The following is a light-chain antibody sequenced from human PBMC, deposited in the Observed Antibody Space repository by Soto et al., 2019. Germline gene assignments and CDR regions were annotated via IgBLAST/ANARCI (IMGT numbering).Light chain of an antibody. Sequence: DIQMTQSPSSLSASVGDRVTITCRASQSISTYLNWYQQKPGKAPELLIYAASSLQSGAPSRFSGSGSGTDFTLTISSLQPEDFATYYCQQGFSTPVAFGQG. CDR2: AAS. J-gene: IGKJ2*01. CDR1: QSISTY. CDR3: QQGFSTPVA. V-gene: IGKV1-39*01.